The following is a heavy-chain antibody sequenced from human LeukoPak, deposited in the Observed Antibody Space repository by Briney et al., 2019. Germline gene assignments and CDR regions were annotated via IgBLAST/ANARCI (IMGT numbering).Heavy chain of an antibody. J-gene: IGHJ4*02. CDR2: ISSSSSYI. D-gene: IGHD3-3*01. V-gene: IGHV3-21*01. CDR3: ARAHYDFWSGYSGIFDY. Sequence: PGGSLRLSCAASGFTFSSYSMNWVRQAPGKGLEWVSSISSSSSYIYYADSAKGRFTISRDNAKNSLYLQMNSLRAEDTAVYYCARAHYDFWSGYSGIFDYWGQGTLVTVSS. CDR1: GFTFSSYS.